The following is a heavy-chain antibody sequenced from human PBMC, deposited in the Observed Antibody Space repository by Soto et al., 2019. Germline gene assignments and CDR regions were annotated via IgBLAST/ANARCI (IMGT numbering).Heavy chain of an antibody. CDR2: IYYSGST. J-gene: IGHJ6*03. V-gene: IGHV4-59*01. D-gene: IGHD3-10*01. CDR3: ARSSGAGNYYYYYMDV. CDR1: GGSISIYY. Sequence: PSETLSLTCTVSGGSISIYYWSWIRQPPGKGLEWIGYIYYSGSTNYNPSLKSRVTISVDTSKNQFSLKLSSVTAADTAVYYCARSSGAGNYYYYYMDVWGKGTTVTVSS.